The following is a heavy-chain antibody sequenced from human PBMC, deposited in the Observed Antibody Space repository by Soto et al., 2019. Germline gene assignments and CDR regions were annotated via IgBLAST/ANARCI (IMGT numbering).Heavy chain of an antibody. Sequence: SETLSLTCAVYGGSFSGYYWSWIRQPPGKGLEWIGEINHSGSTSYNSSLKSRVTISLDTSKNRFSLKLSSVTAADTAVYYCARGDAFDIWGQGTMVTVSS. CDR3: ARGDAFDI. V-gene: IGHV4-34*01. J-gene: IGHJ3*02. CDR2: INHSGST. CDR1: GGSFSGYY.